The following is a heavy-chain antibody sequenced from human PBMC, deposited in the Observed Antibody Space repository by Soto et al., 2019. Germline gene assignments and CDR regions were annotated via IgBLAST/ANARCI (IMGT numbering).Heavy chain of an antibody. Sequence: PSGTLSPTCPFPCYPFPNSRSYWGWIRQPPGKGLEWIGNIYYSGSTYYNPSLKSRVTISVDTSKNQFSLKLSSVTAADTAVYYCARRQWLRIFHCWGQGTLIT. J-gene: IGHJ4*02. CDR3: ARRQWLRIFHC. CDR2: IYYSGST. D-gene: IGHD5-12*01. CDR1: CYPFPNSRSY. V-gene: IGHV4-39*01.